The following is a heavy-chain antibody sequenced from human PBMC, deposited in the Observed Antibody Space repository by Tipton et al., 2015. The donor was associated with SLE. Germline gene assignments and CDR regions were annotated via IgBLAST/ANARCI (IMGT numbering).Heavy chain of an antibody. Sequence: GSLRLSCAASGFTFSSYSMNWVRQAPGEGLEWVSYISSSGSTIYYADSVKGRFTISRDNAKNSLYLQMNSLRAEDTAVYYCARTYSSSPQTFDYWGQGTLVTVSS. J-gene: IGHJ4*02. V-gene: IGHV3-48*04. CDR1: GFTFSSYS. D-gene: IGHD6-13*01. CDR3: ARTYSSSPQTFDY. CDR2: ISSSGSTI.